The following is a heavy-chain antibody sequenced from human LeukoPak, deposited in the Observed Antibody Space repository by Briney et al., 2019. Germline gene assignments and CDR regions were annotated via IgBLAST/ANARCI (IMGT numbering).Heavy chain of an antibody. CDR2: ISWEGDTT. V-gene: IGHV3-43*01. CDR1: GFTFDDYA. D-gene: IGHD3-10*01. Sequence: PGGSLRLSCAASGFTFDDYAMHWVRHAPGKGLEWVSLISWEGDTTYYADSVRGRFTISRDNSKNSLYLQMNSLRTEDIAFYYCTRDTDYGSATNYFDYWGQGTLVSVSS. CDR3: TRDTDYGSATNYFDY. J-gene: IGHJ4*02.